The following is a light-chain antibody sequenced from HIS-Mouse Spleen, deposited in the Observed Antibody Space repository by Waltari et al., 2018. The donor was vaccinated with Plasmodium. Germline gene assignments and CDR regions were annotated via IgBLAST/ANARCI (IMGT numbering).Light chain of an antibody. J-gene: IGKJ2*01. V-gene: IGKV4-1*01. CDR1: QRVLYSSNNKNY. CDR2: WAS. CDR3: QQYYSTPYT. Sequence: ERATINCKSSQRVLYSSNNKNYLAWYQQKPGQPPKLLIYWASTRESGVPDRFSGSGSGTDFTLTISSLQAEDGAVYYCQQYYSTPYTFGQGTKLEIK.